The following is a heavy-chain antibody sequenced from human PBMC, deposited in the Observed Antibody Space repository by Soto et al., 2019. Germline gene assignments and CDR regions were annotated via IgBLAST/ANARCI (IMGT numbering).Heavy chain of an antibody. D-gene: IGHD3-10*01. CDR2: VSANGGTT. CDR3: AKVLSASGVDY. V-gene: IGHV3-23*01. CDR1: GFTFSSFG. J-gene: IGHJ4*02. Sequence: EVQLLESGGGLVQPGGSLRLSCAASGFTFSSFGMSWVRQAPGKGLEWVSTVSANGGTTYYADSVKGRFTMSRDNSKNALWLQMNSLRAEDTAVYYCAKVLSASGVDYWGQGTLVTVSS.